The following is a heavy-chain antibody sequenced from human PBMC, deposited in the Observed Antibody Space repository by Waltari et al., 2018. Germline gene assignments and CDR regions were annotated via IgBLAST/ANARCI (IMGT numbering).Heavy chain of an antibody. V-gene: IGHV4-38-2*01. D-gene: IGHD3-22*01. CDR3: ARHFYDSSGYSGAFDI. CDR1: GYSISSGYY. Sequence: QVQLQESGPGLVKPSETLSLTCAVSGYSISSGYYWGWIRQPPGKGLEWIGSIYHSGSTYYNPSLKGRVTISVDTSKNQFSLKLSSVTAADTAVYYCARHFYDSSGYSGAFDIWGQGTMVTVSS. CDR2: IYHSGST. J-gene: IGHJ3*02.